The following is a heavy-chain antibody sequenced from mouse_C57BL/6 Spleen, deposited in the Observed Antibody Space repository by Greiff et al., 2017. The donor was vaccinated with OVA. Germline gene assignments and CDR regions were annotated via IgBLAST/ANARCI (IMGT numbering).Heavy chain of an antibody. J-gene: IGHJ2*01. V-gene: IGHV3-6*01. CDR1: GYSIPSGYY. D-gene: IGHD2-3*01. CDR3: AREEDGYYYFDY. Sequence: DVQLVESGPGLVKPSQSLSLTCSVTGYSIPSGYYWNWIRQFPGNKLEWMGYISYDGSNNYNPSLKNRISITRDTSKNPFFLKLNSVTTEDTATYYCAREEDGYYYFDYWGQGTTLTVSS. CDR2: ISYDGSN.